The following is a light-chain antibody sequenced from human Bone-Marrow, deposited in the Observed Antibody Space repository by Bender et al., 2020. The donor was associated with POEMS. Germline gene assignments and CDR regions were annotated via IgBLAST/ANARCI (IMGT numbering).Light chain of an antibody. CDR3: YSTDTSGNHGGV. J-gene: IGLJ3*02. Sequence: SYELTQPPSVSVSPGQTARITCSGDALTKKYAYWYQEKSGQAPVLVIYEDNRRPSGIPERFSGSSSGTVATLTISGAQVDDEADYYCYSTDTSGNHGGVFGGGTRLTVL. CDR2: EDN. V-gene: IGLV3-10*01. CDR1: ALTKKY.